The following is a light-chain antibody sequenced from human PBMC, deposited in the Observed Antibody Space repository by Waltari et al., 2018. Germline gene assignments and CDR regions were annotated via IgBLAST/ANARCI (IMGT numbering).Light chain of an antibody. CDR2: DAS. V-gene: IGKV3-11*01. CDR3: HQRSNWPPFT. Sequence: EIVLTQSPGTLSLSPGESATLSCRASQSVGSSLAWYQQKPGQAPRLLIHDASNRATGSPARFSGSGSGTDFTLTISSLEPDDFAVYYCHQRSNWPPFTFGPGTTVDLK. J-gene: IGKJ3*01. CDR1: QSVGSS.